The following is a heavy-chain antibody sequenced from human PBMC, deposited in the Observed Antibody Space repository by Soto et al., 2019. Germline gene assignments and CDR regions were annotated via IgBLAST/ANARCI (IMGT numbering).Heavy chain of an antibody. V-gene: IGHV4-34*01. D-gene: IGHD3-10*01. J-gene: IGHJ6*03. CDR1: GGSFSGYQ. Sequence: QVQLQQWGAGLLKPSETLSLTCAVYGGSFSGYQWTWIRQTPGKGLEWIGEINDSGSINYNPSLKSRVTIFLDTPKKQISLKLSSVTPADTAVYYCARGLILWFGELSRRGGYYYYMDVWGEGTTVIVSS. CDR2: INDSGSI. CDR3: ARGLILWFGELSRRGGYYYYMDV.